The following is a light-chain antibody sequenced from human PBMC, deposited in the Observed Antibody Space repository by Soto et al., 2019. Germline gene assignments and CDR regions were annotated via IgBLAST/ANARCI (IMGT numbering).Light chain of an antibody. CDR2: GAS. CDR3: QQYNDWPLT. V-gene: IGKV3-15*01. CDR1: QSVTNN. Sequence: VMTQSPATLSVSPGERDTLSCRASQSVTNNLAWYQQKPGQAPRLLIYGASTRATGFPARFSGSGSGTEFTLAISSLQSEDFAIYHCQQYNDWPLTFGGGTKVDIK. J-gene: IGKJ4*01.